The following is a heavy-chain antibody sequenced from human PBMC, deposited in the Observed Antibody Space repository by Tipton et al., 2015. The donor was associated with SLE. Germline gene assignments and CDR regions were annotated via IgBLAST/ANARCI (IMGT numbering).Heavy chain of an antibody. CDR2: ISYAGTNK. V-gene: IGHV3-30*04. D-gene: IGHD4-11*01. J-gene: IGHJ4*02. CDR3: ARGLTSSNALFYFDY. Sequence: SLRLSCEASGFTFSDYTMHWVRQAPGMGLEWVAVISYAGTNKYHAGSVKGRFTISRNNSKNTLDLQMNGLRAEDTAVYYCARGLTSSNALFYFDYWGQGTLVTVSS. CDR1: GFTFSDYT.